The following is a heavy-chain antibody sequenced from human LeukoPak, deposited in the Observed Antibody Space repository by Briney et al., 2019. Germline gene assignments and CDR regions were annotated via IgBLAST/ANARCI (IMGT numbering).Heavy chain of an antibody. CDR1: GFTFSSYS. CDR2: ISSSSSYI. V-gene: IGHV3-21*04. CDR3: TKMSDTSARGVDY. Sequence: GGSLRLSCAASGFTFSSYSMNWVREAPGKGLEWVSSISSSSSYIYYADSVKGRFTISRDNAKNSLYLQMNSLRDEDTAVYHCTKMSDTSARGVDYSGQGILVTVSS. J-gene: IGHJ4*02. D-gene: IGHD3-22*01.